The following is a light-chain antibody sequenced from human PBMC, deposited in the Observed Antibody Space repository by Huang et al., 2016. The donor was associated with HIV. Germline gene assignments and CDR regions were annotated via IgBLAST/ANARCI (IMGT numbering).Light chain of an antibody. V-gene: IGKV1-16*02. J-gene: IGKJ1*01. Sequence: DIQMTQSPSSVTVSLGDRVTITCRASQGIRTDLAWFQQRPGEAPKSLIYATSNLHSGVPSKFSGSGSGTDFTLTISGLQPEDFATYFCQQYSSYPWTFGQGTRVEIK. CDR2: ATS. CDR1: QGIRTD. CDR3: QQYSSYPWT.